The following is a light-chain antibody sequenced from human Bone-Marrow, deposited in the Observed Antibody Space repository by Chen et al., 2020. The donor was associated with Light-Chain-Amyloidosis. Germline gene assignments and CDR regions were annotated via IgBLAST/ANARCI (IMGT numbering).Light chain of an antibody. J-gene: IGLJ2*01. CDR1: ALTTKY. CDR3: QSADSSGTYEVI. Sequence: SYELTQPPSVSVSPGKTARITCSGAALTTKYAYWYQQQPGQAPVLVIQRDTARPSGISERFAGSSSGTTATLTISGVQAEDEADYHCQSADSSGTYEVIFGGGTKLTVL. V-gene: IGLV3-25*03. CDR2: RDT.